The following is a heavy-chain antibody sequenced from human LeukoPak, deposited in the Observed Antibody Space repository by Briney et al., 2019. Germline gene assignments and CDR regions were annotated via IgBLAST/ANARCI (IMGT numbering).Heavy chain of an antibody. D-gene: IGHD2/OR15-2a*01. Sequence: GGSLRLSCAASGFTFSSYAMSWVRQAPGKGLEWVSAVSDSGDSTFHADSVRGRFTISRDDSKNTLYLQMNSLRAEDTAVYYCAKEDYYYFDYWGQGTLVTVSS. CDR3: AKEDYYYFDY. V-gene: IGHV3-23*01. J-gene: IGHJ4*02. CDR2: VSDSGDST. CDR1: GFTFSSYA.